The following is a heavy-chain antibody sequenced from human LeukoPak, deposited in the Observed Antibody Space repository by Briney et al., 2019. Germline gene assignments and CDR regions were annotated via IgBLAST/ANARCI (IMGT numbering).Heavy chain of an antibody. CDR1: GFTFSSYW. J-gene: IGHJ4*02. V-gene: IGHV3-74*01. CDR2: INSDGSST. CDR3: AREDIPGRVTTILPY. D-gene: IGHD5-12*01. Sequence: GGSLRLSCAASGFTFSSYWMHWVRQAPGKGLVWVSRINSDGSSTSYADSVKGRFTISRDNAKNTLYLQMNSLRAEDTAVYYCAREDIPGRVTTILPYWGQGTLVTVSS.